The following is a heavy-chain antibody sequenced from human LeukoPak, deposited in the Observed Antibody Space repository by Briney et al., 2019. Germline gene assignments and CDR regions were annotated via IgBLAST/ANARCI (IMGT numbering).Heavy chain of an antibody. CDR1: GLTFGTYA. D-gene: IGHD6-19*01. V-gene: IGHV3-23*01. Sequence: PGGSLRLSCAASGLTFGTYAMSWVRQAPGKGLEWVSAISGSAGTTHYADSVKGRFTISRDNSKNTLYLQMNSLKVEDTAVYYCAKTQYIAVAYFDYWGQGTLVTVSS. CDR2: ISGSAGTT. J-gene: IGHJ4*02. CDR3: AKTQYIAVAYFDY.